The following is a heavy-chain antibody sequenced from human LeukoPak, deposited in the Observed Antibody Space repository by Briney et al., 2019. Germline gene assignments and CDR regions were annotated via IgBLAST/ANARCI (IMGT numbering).Heavy chain of an antibody. Sequence: GGSLRLSCAASGFTFSSYAMYWVRQAPGKGLEWVAFIRYDETNEYYADSVKGRFTISRDNSKNTLYLQMNSLRTEDTAVYYCAKDSRAALVGPYYMDVWGKATTVTISS. D-gene: IGHD6-25*01. CDR2: IRYDETNE. V-gene: IGHV3-30*02. J-gene: IGHJ6*03. CDR1: GFTFSSYA. CDR3: AKDSRAALVGPYYMDV.